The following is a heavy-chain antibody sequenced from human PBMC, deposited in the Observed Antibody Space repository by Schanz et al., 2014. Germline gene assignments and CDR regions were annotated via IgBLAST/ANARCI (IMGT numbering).Heavy chain of an antibody. CDR2: ISAYNGHT. J-gene: IGHJ6*02. Sequence: QVQLVQSGAEVKKPGASVKVSCKASGYTFVSYSMHWVRQAPGQGLEWMGWISAYNGHTDYAQKFQGRVTITADRSTSTAYMELRNLRSDDTAVYYCARAKRFGDMDVWGQGTTVTVSS. D-gene: IGHD3-10*01. V-gene: IGHV1-18*04. CDR1: GYTFVSYS. CDR3: ARAKRFGDMDV.